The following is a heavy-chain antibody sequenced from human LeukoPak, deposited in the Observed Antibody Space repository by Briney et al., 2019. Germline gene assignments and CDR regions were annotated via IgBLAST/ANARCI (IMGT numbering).Heavy chain of an antibody. J-gene: IGHJ4*02. D-gene: IGHD3-22*01. CDR2: IAGSDTRT. V-gene: IGHV3-48*04. Sequence: PGGSLRLSCAASGFTFSSYSMNWVRQAPGKGLEWVSYIAGSDTRTYYADSVKGRFTIFRDNTKNSLYLQMNSLRAEDTGLYYCTTLGYHLDSWGQGTLVTVSS. CDR3: TTLGYHLDS. CDR1: GFTFSSYS.